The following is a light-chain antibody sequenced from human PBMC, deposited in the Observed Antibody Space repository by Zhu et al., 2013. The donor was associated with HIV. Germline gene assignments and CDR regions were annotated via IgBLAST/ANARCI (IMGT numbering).Light chain of an antibody. Sequence: EIVLTQSPGTLSLSPGERATLSCRASQSVSSSYLAWYQQKPAQAPRLLLYGSSSRAPGIPERFSGSGSGTDFTLTITGLEPEDFAVYYCLQYGSSPPWTFGQGTKVEIK. V-gene: IGKV3-20*01. J-gene: IGKJ1*01. CDR2: GSS. CDR3: LQYGSSPPWT. CDR1: QSVSSSY.